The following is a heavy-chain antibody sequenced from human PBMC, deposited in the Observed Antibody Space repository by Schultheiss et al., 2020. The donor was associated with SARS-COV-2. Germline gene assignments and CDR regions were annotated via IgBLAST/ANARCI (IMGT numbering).Heavy chain of an antibody. V-gene: IGHV4-59*12. Sequence: SQTLSLTCTVSGGSISSYYWSWIRQPPGKGLEWIGYIYYSGRTNYNPSLKSRVTISVDTSKNQFSLKLSSVTAADTAVYYCARDGVSGSYSGSDYWGQGTLVTVSS. CDR2: IYYSGRT. D-gene: IGHD1-26*01. J-gene: IGHJ4*02. CDR1: GGSISSYY. CDR3: ARDGVSGSYSGSDY.